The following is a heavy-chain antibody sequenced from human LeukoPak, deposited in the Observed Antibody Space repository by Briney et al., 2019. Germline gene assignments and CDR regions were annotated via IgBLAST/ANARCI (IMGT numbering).Heavy chain of an antibody. V-gene: IGHV1-2*02. Sequence: GASVKVSCKASGYTFTGYYMHWVRQAPGQGLEWMGWINPNSGGTNYAQKFQGRVTMTRDTSISTAYMELSRLRSDDTAVYYCARERFPGGQWLGTFDYWGQGTLVTVSS. CDR2: INPNSGGT. J-gene: IGHJ4*02. D-gene: IGHD6-19*01. CDR1: GYTFTGYY. CDR3: ARERFPGGQWLGTFDY.